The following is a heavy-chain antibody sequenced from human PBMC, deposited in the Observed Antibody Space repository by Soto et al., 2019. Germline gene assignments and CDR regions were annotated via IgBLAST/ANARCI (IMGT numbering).Heavy chain of an antibody. CDR1: GFTFSSYA. CDR3: AREQPLAARSFDY. J-gene: IGHJ4*02. D-gene: IGHD6-6*01. CDR2: ISYDGSNK. V-gene: IGHV3-30-3*01. Sequence: QVQLVESGGGVVQPGRSLRLSCAASGFTFSSYAMHWVRQAPGKGLEWVAVISYDGSNKYYADSVKGRFTISRDNSKNTLYLQMNSLRAEDTAVYYCAREQPLAARSFDYWGQGTLVTGSS.